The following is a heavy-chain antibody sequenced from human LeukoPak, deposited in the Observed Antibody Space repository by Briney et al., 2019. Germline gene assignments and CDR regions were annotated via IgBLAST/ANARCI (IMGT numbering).Heavy chain of an antibody. Sequence: PGGSLRLSCAASGFTFSSYWMSWVRQAPGKGLEWVANIKQDGSEKYYVDSVKGRFTISRDNAKNSLYLQMNSLRAEDTAVYYCARGREYSSSSLAFDIWGQGTMVTVSS. V-gene: IGHV3-7*01. CDR2: IKQDGSEK. J-gene: IGHJ3*02. CDR1: GFTFSSYW. CDR3: ARGREYSSSSLAFDI. D-gene: IGHD6-6*01.